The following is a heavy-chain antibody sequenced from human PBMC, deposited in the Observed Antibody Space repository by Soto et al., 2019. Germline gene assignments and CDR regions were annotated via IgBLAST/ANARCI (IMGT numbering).Heavy chain of an antibody. CDR2: ISYTGST. J-gene: IGHJ4*02. CDR3: NKDANAYNFYY. Sequence: SVTMFVTCRVAGGSIINHHGRWIRQPPGKGLEWIGFISYTGSTNYNPSLNSRVTISVDTSKNQFSLKLTSVTAADTAVYYCNKDANAYNFYYWGQGTLVTVSS. D-gene: IGHD2-8*01. V-gene: IGHV4-59*11. CDR1: GGSIINHH.